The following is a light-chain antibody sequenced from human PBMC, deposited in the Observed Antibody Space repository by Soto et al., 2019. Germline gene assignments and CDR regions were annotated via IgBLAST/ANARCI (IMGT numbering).Light chain of an antibody. CDR3: SSYTSSSTYYV. J-gene: IGLJ1*01. CDR1: SSDVGGYNY. CDR2: DVS. V-gene: IGLV2-14*01. Sequence: QSVLAQPASVSGSPGQSITISCTGTSSDVGGYNYVSWYQQHPGKAPKLMIYDVSNRPSGVSNRFSGSKSGNTAPLTISGLQAEDEADYYCSSYTSSSTYYVFGTGTKVTVL.